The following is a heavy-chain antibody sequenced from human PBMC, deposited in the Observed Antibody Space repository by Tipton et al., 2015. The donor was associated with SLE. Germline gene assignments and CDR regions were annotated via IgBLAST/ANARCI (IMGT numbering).Heavy chain of an antibody. CDR3: ARVMGYGDLYYYYGMDV. CDR2: ISYDGSNK. D-gene: IGHD4-17*01. J-gene: IGHJ6*02. V-gene: IGHV3-30*04. CDR1: GFTFSSYA. Sequence: SLRLSCAASGFTFSSYAMHWVRQAPGKGLEWVAVISYDGSNKYYADSVKGRFTISRDNSKNTLYLQMNSLRAEDTAVYYCARVMGYGDLYYYYGMDVWGQGTTVTVSS.